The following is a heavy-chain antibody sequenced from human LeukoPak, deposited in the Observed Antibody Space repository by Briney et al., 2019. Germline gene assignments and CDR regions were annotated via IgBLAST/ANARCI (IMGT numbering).Heavy chain of an antibody. CDR2: ISSTSSTI. D-gene: IGHD1-26*01. Sequence: GRSLRLSCAASGFTFSSYAMNWVRQAPGRGLEWVSYISSTSSTIYYAESVKGRFTISRDYAKNSVYLQMNSLRAEDTAVFYCARDGKYSGSFDSWGQGTLVTVSS. V-gene: IGHV3-48*01. CDR1: GFTFSSYA. CDR3: ARDGKYSGSFDS. J-gene: IGHJ5*01.